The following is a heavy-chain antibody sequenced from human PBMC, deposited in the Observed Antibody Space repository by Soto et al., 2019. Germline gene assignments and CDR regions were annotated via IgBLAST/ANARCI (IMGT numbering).Heavy chain of an antibody. J-gene: IGHJ6*02. CDR1: GGSISSGDYY. V-gene: IGHV4-30-4*01. CDR2: IYYSGST. Sequence: PSGTLTLTCTVSGGSISSGDYYWSWIRQPPGKGLEWIGYIYYSGSTYYNPSLKSRVTISVNTSKNQFSLKLSSVTAADTAVYYCDRDGSYYGSGGDRSSAHYYYHGIDVWGQGTTVTVSS. CDR3: DRDGSYYGSGGDRSSAHYYYHGIDV. D-gene: IGHD3-10*01.